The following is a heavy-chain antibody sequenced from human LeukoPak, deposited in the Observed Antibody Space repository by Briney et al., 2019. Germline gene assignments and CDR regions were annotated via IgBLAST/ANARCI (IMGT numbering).Heavy chain of an antibody. J-gene: IGHJ4*02. D-gene: IGHD2-8*01. V-gene: IGHV4-34*01. Sequence: SETLSLTCAVYGGSFSGYYWSWIRQPPGKGLEWIGEINHSGSTNYNPSLKSRVTISVDTSKNQFSLKLSSVTAADTAVYYCARGRGYCTNGVCYTLPYYFDYWGQGTLVTVSS. CDR3: ARGRGYCTNGVCYTLPYYFDY. CDR1: GGSFSGYY. CDR2: INHSGST.